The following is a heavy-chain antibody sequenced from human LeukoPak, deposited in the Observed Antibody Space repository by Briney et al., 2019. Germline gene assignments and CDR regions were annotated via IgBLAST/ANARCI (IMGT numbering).Heavy chain of an antibody. D-gene: IGHD2-2*01. J-gene: IGHJ6*04. CDR2: INPSGGST. CDR3: ARDPDCSSTSCYEDYYYGMDV. CDR1: RYTFTSYY. V-gene: IGHV1-46*01. Sequence: ASVRVSCTASRYTFTSYYMHWVRQAPGQGLEWMGIINPSGGSTSYAQKFQGRVTMTRDTSTSTVYMELSSLRAEGTAVYYCARDPDCSSTSCYEDYYYGMDVWGKGTTVTVSS.